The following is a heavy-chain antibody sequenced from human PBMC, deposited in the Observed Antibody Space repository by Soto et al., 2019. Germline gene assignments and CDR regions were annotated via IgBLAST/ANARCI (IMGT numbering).Heavy chain of an antibody. CDR3: VRFLTGTTEDEY. CDR1: GYTFTNYG. Sequence: QVQLVQSGAEVKKPGASVKVSCKASGYTFTNYGISWARQAPGQGLEWMGWINTYNGNTNYAQKVQGRVTMTTDTSTRPDDMELRSLTSDDTAVDYCVRFLTGTTEDEYWGQGTLVTVS. J-gene: IGHJ4*02. V-gene: IGHV1-18*01. CDR2: INTYNGNT. D-gene: IGHD4-17*01.